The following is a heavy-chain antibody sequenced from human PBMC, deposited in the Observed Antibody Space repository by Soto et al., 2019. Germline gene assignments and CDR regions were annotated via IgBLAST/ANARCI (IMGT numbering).Heavy chain of an antibody. V-gene: IGHV4-38-2*01. CDR2: IYHGGST. CDR1: GYSISSGNY. CDR3: GRVGPWVTDYDDSSPYTFENWFEP. D-gene: IGHD3-22*01. J-gene: IGHJ5*02. Sequence: SDTLSLTXAVSGYSISSGNYWGWLRQPPVKGLEWSGSIYHGGSTYYNPSLNSRLTLSIDMPNNHVSLILNSVTAADTAVYYCGRVGPWVTDYDDSSPYTFENWFEPGGQGSLVPVSS.